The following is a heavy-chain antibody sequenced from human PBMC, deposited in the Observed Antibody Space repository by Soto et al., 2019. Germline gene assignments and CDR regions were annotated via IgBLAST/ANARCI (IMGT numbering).Heavy chain of an antibody. CDR3: AREFSFRRDYYYGMDV. CDR2: IWYDGSNK. J-gene: IGHJ6*02. Sequence: QVQLVESGGGVVQPGRSLRLSCAASGFTFSSYGMHWVRQAPGKGLEWVAVIWYDGSNKYYADSVKGRFTISRDNSKNTLYLQMNGLRAEDTAVYYCAREFSFRRDYYYGMDVWGQGTTVTVSS. V-gene: IGHV3-33*01. CDR1: GFTFSSYG.